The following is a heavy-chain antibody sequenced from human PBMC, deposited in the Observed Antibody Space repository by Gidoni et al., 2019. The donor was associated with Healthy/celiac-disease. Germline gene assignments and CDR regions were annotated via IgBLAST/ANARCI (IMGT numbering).Heavy chain of an antibody. CDR3: AYLDLAVAGTENWFDP. CDR2: ISYDGSNK. V-gene: IGHV3-30-3*01. CDR1: GFTFSSYA. J-gene: IGHJ5*02. D-gene: IGHD6-19*01. Sequence: QVQLVESGGGVVQPGRSLRLSCAASGFTFSSYAMHWVRQAPGKGLEWVAVISYDGSNKYYADSVKGRFTISRDNSKNTLYLQMNSLRAEDTGVYYCAYLDLAVAGTENWFDPWGQGTLVTVSS.